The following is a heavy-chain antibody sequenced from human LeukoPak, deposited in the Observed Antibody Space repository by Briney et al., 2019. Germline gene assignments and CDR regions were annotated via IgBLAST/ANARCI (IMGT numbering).Heavy chain of an antibody. Sequence: GGSLRLSCIASGFTFGGYAMSWVRQSPGKGLEWVGFIRSKTYGGTTHYAASVKGRFTISRDDSKSIAYLQMNSLKTEDTAVYYCPVENYYDTSGYLTGWGQGTLVTVSS. V-gene: IGHV3-49*04. CDR3: PVENYYDTSGYLTG. D-gene: IGHD3-22*01. CDR1: GFTFGGYA. J-gene: IGHJ4*02. CDR2: IRSKTYGGTT.